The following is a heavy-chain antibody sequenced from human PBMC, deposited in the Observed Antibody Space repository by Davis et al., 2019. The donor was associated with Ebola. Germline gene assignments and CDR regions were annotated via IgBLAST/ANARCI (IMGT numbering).Heavy chain of an antibody. CDR1: GYSFTSYW. J-gene: IGHJ6*02. CDR3: ARIAAAGTYYFYGMDV. D-gene: IGHD6-13*01. V-gene: IGHV5-10-1*01. CDR2: IDPRDSYT. Sequence: GGSLRLSCKGSGYSFTSYWITWVRQMPAKGLEWMGRIDPRDSYTNYSPSFQGHVTISADKSINTAYLHWSSLKASDTAMYYCARIAAAGTYYFYGMDVWGQGTTVTVSS.